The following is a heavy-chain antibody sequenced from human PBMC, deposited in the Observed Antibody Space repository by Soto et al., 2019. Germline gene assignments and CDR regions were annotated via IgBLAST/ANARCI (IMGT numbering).Heavy chain of an antibody. Sequence: SETLSLTCAVSGGSISSSNWWSWVRQPPGKGLEWIGEIYHSGSTNYNPSLKSRVTISVDKSKNQFSLKLSSVTAADTAVYYCARHTKSIAAAGGWFDPWGQGTLVTVSS. D-gene: IGHD6-6*01. CDR3: ARHTKSIAAAGGWFDP. V-gene: IGHV4-4*02. CDR1: GGSISSSNW. J-gene: IGHJ5*02. CDR2: IYHSGST.